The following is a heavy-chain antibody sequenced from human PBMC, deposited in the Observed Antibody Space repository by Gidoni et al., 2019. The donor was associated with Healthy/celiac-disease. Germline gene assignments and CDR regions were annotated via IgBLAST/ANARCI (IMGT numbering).Heavy chain of an antibody. Sequence: QVQLVESGGGVVQPGRSLRLSCAASGFTFSSYAMHWVRQAPGKGLEWVAVISYDGSNKYYADSVKGRFTISRDNSKNTLYLQMNSLRAEDTAVYYCASWDGYNENFDYWGQGTLVTVSS. CDR3: ASWDGYNENFDY. CDR1: GFTFSSYA. D-gene: IGHD5-12*01. J-gene: IGHJ4*02. CDR2: ISYDGSNK. V-gene: IGHV3-30-3*01.